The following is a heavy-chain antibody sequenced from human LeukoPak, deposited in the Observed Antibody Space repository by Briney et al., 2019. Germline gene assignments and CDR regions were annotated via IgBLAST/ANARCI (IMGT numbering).Heavy chain of an antibody. D-gene: IGHD6-19*01. J-gene: IGHJ5*02. CDR1: GGSFSGYY. CDR3: ARDSRSGWGNWFDP. V-gene: IGHV4-34*01. Sequence: SETLSLTCVVYGGSFSGYYWSWIRQPPGKGLEWIGEINHSGSTNYNPSLKSGVTISVDTSKNQFSLKLSSVTAADTAVYYCARDSRSGWGNWFDPWGQGTLVTVSS. CDR2: INHSGST.